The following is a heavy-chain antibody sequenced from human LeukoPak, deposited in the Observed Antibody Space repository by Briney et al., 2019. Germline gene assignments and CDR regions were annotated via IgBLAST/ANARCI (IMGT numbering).Heavy chain of an antibody. CDR2: ISAYNGNT. J-gene: IGHJ6*02. V-gene: IGHV1-18*01. Sequence: GASVNVSCKASGYTFTSYGISWVRQAPGQGLEWMGWISAYNGNTNYAQKLQGRVTMTTDTSTSTAYMELRSLRSDDTAVYYCARRGRTYYYYGMDVWGQGTTVTVSS. CDR3: ARRGRTYYYYGMDV. D-gene: IGHD3-10*01. CDR1: GYTFTSYG.